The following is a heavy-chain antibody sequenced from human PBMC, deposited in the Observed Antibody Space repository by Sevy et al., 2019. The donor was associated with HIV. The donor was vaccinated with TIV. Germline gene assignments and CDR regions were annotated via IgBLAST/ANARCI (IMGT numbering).Heavy chain of an antibody. Sequence: GGSLRLSCAASGFTFSNYAMSWVRQAPGKGLEWVSAITGSGSDTYYADSVKGRFTISRDNSKNRLSLQMNSLSADDTAVYYCAKGSTDSRPYYFDSWGQGTLVTVSS. CDR2: ITGSGSDT. V-gene: IGHV3-23*01. J-gene: IGHJ4*02. D-gene: IGHD1-1*01. CDR1: GFTFSNYA. CDR3: AKGSTDSRPYYFDS.